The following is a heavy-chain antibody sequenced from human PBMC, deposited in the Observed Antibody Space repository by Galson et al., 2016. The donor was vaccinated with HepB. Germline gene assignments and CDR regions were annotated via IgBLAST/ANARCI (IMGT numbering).Heavy chain of an antibody. D-gene: IGHD3-16*01. CDR3: AQWLEGGGGEWFDT. V-gene: IGHV2-5*01. CDR1: GFSLNTYGVG. CDR2: INWNDEK. Sequence: PALVKPTQTLTLTCTFSGFSLNTYGVGVGWIRQPPGKALEWLALINWNDEKPYSPSLKTRLTIMKDTSRNQVVLKMTNMDPVDTATYYCAQWLEGGGGEWFDTWGQGTLVTVSS. J-gene: IGHJ5*02.